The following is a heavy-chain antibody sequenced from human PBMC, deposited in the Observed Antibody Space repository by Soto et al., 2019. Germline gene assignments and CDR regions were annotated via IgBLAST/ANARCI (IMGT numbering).Heavy chain of an antibody. J-gene: IGHJ6*02. CDR1: GGSISSSSYY. D-gene: IGHD3-10*01. CDR3: ARLMVRWGYYYGMDV. V-gene: IGHV4-39*01. Sequence: SETLSLTCTVSGGSISSSSYYWGWIRQPPGKGLEWIGSIYYSGSTYYNPSLKSRVTISVDTSKNQFSLKLSSVTAADTAVYYCARLMVRWGYYYGMDVWGQGTTVTVSS. CDR2: IYYSGST.